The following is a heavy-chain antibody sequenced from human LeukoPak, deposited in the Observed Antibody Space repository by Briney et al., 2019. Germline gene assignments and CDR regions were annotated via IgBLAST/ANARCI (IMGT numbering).Heavy chain of an antibody. V-gene: IGHV3-30*04. CDR3: AKDTYGLARVTMVGGDY. CDR1: GFTFSSYA. Sequence: PGGSLRLSCAASGFTFSSYAMHWVRQAPGKGLEWVAVISYGGSNKYYADSVEGRFTISRDNAKNSLYLQMNSLRAEDTAVYYCAKDTYGLARVTMVGGDYWGQGTLVTVSS. J-gene: IGHJ4*02. D-gene: IGHD3-10*02. CDR2: ISYGGSNK.